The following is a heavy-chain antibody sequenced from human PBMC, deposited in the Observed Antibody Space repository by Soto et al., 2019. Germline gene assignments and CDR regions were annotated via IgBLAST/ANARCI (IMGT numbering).Heavy chain of an antibody. V-gene: IGHV1-18*03. D-gene: IGHD3-16*01. Sequence: QVQLVQSGAEVKKPGASVKVSCKASGYTFTSYGFSWVRQAPGQGLEWMGWINGYTGNTHYAQKFQGRVTMTTDTSTSTAYMELWTLISDDIAVYYCARSWVTGKGGMDVWGQGTTVTVSS. J-gene: IGHJ6*02. CDR3: ARSWVTGKGGMDV. CDR2: INGYTGNT. CDR1: GYTFTSYG.